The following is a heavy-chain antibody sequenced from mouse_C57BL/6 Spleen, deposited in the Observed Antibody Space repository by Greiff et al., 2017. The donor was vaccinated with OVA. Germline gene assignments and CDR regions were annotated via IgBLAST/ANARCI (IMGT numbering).Heavy chain of an antibody. CDR2: INPRSGDT. CDR1: GYTFTSYT. V-gene: IGHV1-4*01. J-gene: IGHJ2*01. Sequence: QVQLQQSGAELARPGASVKMSCKASGYTFTSYTMHWVKQRPGQGLEWIGYINPRSGDTKYNQKFKDKATLTADKSSSTAYMQLSSLTSEDSAVDYCARPGGYDYMDYWGKGTTLTVSS. CDR3: ARPGGYDYMDY. D-gene: IGHD2-2*01.